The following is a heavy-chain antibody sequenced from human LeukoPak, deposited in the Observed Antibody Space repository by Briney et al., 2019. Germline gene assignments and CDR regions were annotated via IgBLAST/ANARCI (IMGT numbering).Heavy chain of an antibody. CDR2: ISSSSSTI. Sequence: GGSLRLSCAASGFTFSGSAIHWVRQAPGKGLEWVSYISSSSSTIYYADSVKGRFTISRDNAKNSLYLQMNSLRDEDTAVYYCARVPDFWGQGTLVTVSS. J-gene: IGHJ4*02. CDR1: GFTFSGSA. V-gene: IGHV3-48*02. CDR3: ARVPDF.